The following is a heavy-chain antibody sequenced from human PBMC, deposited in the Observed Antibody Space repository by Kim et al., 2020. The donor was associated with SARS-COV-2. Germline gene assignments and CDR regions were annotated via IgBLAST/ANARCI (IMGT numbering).Heavy chain of an antibody. CDR2: ISGSGANT. V-gene: IGHV3-23*01. J-gene: IGHJ5*02. Sequence: GGSLRLSCAASGFIFSSYAMNWVRQAPGKGLEWVSVISGSGANTFYADSVKGRFTISRDNSKNTLFLQVDSLRVEDTAVYYCTKRTNYGSGSYSWFDPWGQGTLVTVST. CDR3: TKRTNYGSGSYSWFDP. CDR1: GFIFSSYA. D-gene: IGHD3-10*01.